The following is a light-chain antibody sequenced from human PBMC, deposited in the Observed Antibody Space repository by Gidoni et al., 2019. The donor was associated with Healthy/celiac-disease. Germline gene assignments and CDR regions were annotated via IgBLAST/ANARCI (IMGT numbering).Light chain of an antibody. CDR1: QSISTS. J-gene: IGKJ3*01. CDR2: TAS. CDR3: QQSYRTPLT. Sequence: DIQITPSPSSRSASVGDSLTITCRASQSISTSVHWYQQKPGKAPKLLIYTASSLQSGVPSRFSGSGSGTDFTLTISSVQPEDFATYFCQQSYRTPLTCXAXTKVDMK. V-gene: IGKV1-39*01.